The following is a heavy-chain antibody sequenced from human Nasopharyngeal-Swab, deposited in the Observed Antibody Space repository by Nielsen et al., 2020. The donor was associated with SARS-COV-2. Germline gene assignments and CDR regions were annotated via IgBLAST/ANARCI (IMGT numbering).Heavy chain of an antibody. CDR3: ARLDSSAAGSHFTYALDV. J-gene: IGHJ6*02. V-gene: IGHV5-51*01. CDR2: IYPGAYLT. D-gene: IGHD6-19*01. Sequence: GESLKISCEASGSSFTTYWIAWVRQMPGKGLEWMGIIYPGAYLTRYSTSFEGQVTISADKSTNTAYLQWSSLKASDTAMYYCARLDSSAAGSHFTYALDVWGRGTTVTVS. CDR1: GSSFTTYW.